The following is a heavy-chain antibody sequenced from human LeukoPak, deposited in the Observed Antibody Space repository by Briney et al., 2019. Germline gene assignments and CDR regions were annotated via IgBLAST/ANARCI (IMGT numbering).Heavy chain of an antibody. Sequence: SFTSYWIGWVRQPPGKGLEWIGSIYYSGTTCYSPSLKSRVAISVDTSKNQFSLKLTSVTAADTAVYYCGRSGAAEGPTHNWFDPWGQGTLVTVSS. V-gene: IGHV4-39*01. CDR3: GRSGAAEGPTHNWFDP. D-gene: IGHD6-13*01. CDR1: SFTSYW. J-gene: IGHJ5*02. CDR2: IYYSGTT.